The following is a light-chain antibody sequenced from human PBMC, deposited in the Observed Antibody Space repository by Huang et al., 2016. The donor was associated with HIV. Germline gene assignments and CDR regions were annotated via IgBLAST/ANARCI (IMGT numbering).Light chain of an antibody. CDR1: QSVRCD. V-gene: IGKV3-15*01. CDR3: QQYNNWPWT. CDR2: GAS. J-gene: IGKJ1*01. Sequence: EIVMTHSPATLSVSPGERATLSCRATQSVRCDLAWYQQRGGQAPRLRIYGASTRATGIPARFSGSGSGTEFTLTISSLQSEDFAVYYCQQYNNWPWTFGQGTKVEIE.